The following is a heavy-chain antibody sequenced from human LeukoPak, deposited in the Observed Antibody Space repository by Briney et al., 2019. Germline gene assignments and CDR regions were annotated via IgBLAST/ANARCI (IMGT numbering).Heavy chain of an antibody. J-gene: IGHJ5*02. V-gene: IGHV1-2*02. CDR1: GYTFTGYY. D-gene: IGHD3-10*01. CDR2: INPNSGGT. Sequence: ASVKVSCKASGYTFTGYYMHWVRQAPGQGLEWMGWINPNSGGTNYAQKFQGRVTMTRDTSISTAYMTLSALRSDDTAVYYCARSYSSGSYYSPFDPWGQGTLVTVSS. CDR3: ARSYSSGSYYSPFDP.